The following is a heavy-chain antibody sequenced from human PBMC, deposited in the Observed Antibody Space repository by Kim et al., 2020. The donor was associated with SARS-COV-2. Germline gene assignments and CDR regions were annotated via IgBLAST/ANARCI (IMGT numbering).Heavy chain of an antibody. CDR3: AKDEITVTTAKDFDY. D-gene: IGHD4-17*01. V-gene: IGHV3-23*01. J-gene: IGHJ4*02. Sequence: DSVKGRFTISRDNSKNTLYLQMNSLRAEDTAVYYCAKDEITVTTAKDFDYWGQGTLVTVSS.